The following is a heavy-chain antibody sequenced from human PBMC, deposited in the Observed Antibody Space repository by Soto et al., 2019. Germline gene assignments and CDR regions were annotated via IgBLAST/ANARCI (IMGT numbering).Heavy chain of an antibody. V-gene: IGHV4-34*01. CDR3: ARDDRVTMVRGVIFHYYSGREV. J-gene: IGHJ6*02. CDR2: ISHSGSS. Sequence: SETLSLTCAVYGGSFSGYYWSCIRQPPGKGLEWIGEISHSGSSNYNPSLKSRVTISLDTSKNQFSLKLSSVTAADRAVYYGARDDRVTMVRGVIFHYYSGREVWGQGTTVTVPS. D-gene: IGHD3-10*01. CDR1: GGSFSGYY.